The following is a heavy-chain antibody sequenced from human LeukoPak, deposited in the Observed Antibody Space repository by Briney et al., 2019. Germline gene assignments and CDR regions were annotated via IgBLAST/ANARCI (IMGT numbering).Heavy chain of an antibody. CDR3: ARFPARSYYDILTGYYPA. CDR2: ISPSGGST. D-gene: IGHD3-9*01. V-gene: IGHV1-46*01. CDR1: GYTFTSNY. J-gene: IGHJ4*02. Sequence: ASVKVSCKAFGYTFTSNYMHWVRQAPGQGPEWMGVISPSGGSTTYAQKFQGRVTITADKSTSTAYMELSSLRSEDTAVYYCARFPARSYYDILTGYYPAWGQGTLVTVSS.